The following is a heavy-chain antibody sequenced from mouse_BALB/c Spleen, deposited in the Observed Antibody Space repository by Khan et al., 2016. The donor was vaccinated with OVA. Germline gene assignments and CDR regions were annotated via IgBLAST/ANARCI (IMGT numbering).Heavy chain of an antibody. D-gene: IGHD2-9*01. CDR3: AREGTYYGYDVFAY. CDR1: GYTFTNFG. Sequence: QIQLVQSGPELKKPGETVKISCKASGYTFTNFGMNWVKQAPGKGLKWMGWINTNTAESTCAEEFKGRFAFSLETSASTAYLQINNLKNEDTSTYFCAREGTYYGYDVFAYWGQGTLVTVSA. V-gene: IGHV9-3*02. J-gene: IGHJ3*01. CDR2: INTNTAES.